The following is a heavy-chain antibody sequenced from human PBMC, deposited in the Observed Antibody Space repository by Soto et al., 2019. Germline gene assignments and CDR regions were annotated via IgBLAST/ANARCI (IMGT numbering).Heavy chain of an antibody. Sequence: SETLSLTCTVSGGSISSYYWSWIRQPPGKGLEWIGYIYYSGSTNYNPSLKSRVTTSVDTSKNQFSLKLSSVTAADTAVYYCARASDYYDSSGYWWAFDYWGQGTLVTVSS. CDR3: ARASDYYDSSGYWWAFDY. CDR1: GGSISSYY. CDR2: IYYSGST. V-gene: IGHV4-59*01. J-gene: IGHJ4*02. D-gene: IGHD3-22*01.